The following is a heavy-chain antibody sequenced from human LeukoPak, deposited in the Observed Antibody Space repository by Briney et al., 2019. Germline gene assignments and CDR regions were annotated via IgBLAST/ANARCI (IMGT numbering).Heavy chain of an antibody. J-gene: IGHJ4*02. Sequence: QPGGSLRLSCAASGFTFSSYAMSWVRQAPGKGLEWVSAIYSGGSTYYADSVKGRFTISRHNSKNTLYLQMNSLRAEDTAVYYCARANTYAYYASDWGQGTLVTVSS. D-gene: IGHD3-10*01. CDR3: ARANTYAYYASD. CDR1: GFTFSSYA. CDR2: IYSGGST. V-gene: IGHV3-53*04.